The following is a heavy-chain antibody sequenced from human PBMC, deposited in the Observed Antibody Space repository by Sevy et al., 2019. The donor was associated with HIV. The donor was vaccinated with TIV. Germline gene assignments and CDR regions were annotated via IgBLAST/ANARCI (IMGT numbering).Heavy chain of an antibody. V-gene: IGHV3-30*04. J-gene: IGHJ5*01. CDR3: TRVRGLLGWFDS. CDR2: ISYDGSRT. D-gene: IGHD3-10*01. Sequence: GGSLRLSCAASGFTFSDYTIHWVRQAPGKGLEWVAVISYDGSRTSYADSVKGRFTISRDNSKNTQFLQMNSLRAADTAVYYCTRVRGLLGWFDSWGQGTLVTVSS. CDR1: GFTFSDYT.